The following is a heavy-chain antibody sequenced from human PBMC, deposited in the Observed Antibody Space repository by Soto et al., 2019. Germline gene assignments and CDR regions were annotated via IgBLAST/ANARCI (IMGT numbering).Heavy chain of an antibody. CDR2: ISGSGGST. V-gene: IGHV3-23*01. CDR3: AKGASGYYYYGMDV. CDR1: GFTFSNYA. J-gene: IGHJ6*02. D-gene: IGHD3-10*01. Sequence: EVQLLESGGGLVQPGGSLRLSCAASGFTFSNYAMSWVRQAPGKGLGWVSAISGSGGSTDYADSVKGRFTISRDNSNNTLYLPVNSLRAEDTAVYYCAKGASGYYYYGMDVWGQGTTVTVSS.